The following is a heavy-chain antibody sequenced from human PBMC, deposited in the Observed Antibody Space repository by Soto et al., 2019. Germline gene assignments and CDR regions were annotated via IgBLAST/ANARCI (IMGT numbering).Heavy chain of an antibody. J-gene: IGHJ5*02. CDR1: GFTFSNYA. V-gene: IGHV3-23*01. CDR3: AKEITGYTTIGNRFDP. Sequence: GGSLRLSCAASGFTFSNYAMTWVRQAPGKGLEWVSGISGSGGSTYYADSVKGRFTISRDNSKNTLYLQMNSLTAEDTAIYYCAKEITGYTTIGNRFDPWGRGTLVTVSS. CDR2: ISGSGGST. D-gene: IGHD6-13*01.